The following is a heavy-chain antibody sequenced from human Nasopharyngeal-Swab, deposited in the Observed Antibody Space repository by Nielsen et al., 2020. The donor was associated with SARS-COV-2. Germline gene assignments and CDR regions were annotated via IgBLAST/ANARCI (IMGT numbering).Heavy chain of an antibody. CDR1: GYTFTSYG. Sequence: ASVKVSCKDSGYTFTSYGIRWVRQAPGQGLEWMGWISAYNGNTNYAQKLQGRVTMTTDTSTSTAYMELRSLRSDDTAVYYCARDAGSGNFFDYWGQGTLVTVSS. J-gene: IGHJ4*02. CDR3: ARDAGSGNFFDY. D-gene: IGHD3-10*01. V-gene: IGHV1-18*01. CDR2: ISAYNGNT.